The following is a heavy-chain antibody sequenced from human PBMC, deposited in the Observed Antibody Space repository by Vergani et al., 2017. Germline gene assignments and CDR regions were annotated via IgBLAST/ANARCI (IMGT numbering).Heavy chain of an antibody. CDR3: ARVHEPKTYYYDSSGYYHFDY. CDR1: GFTFSSYA. D-gene: IGHD3-22*01. J-gene: IGHJ4*02. CDR2: ISGSGGST. V-gene: IGHV3-23*01. Sequence: EVQLLESGGGLVQPGGSLRLSYAASGFTFSSYAMSWVRQAPGKGLEWVSAISGSGGSTYYADSVKGRFTISRDNSKNTLYLQMNSLRAEDTAVYYCARVHEPKTYYYDSSGYYHFDYWGQGTLVTVSS.